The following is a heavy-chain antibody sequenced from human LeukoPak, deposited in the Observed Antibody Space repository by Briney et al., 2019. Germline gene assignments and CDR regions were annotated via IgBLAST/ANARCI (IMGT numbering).Heavy chain of an antibody. J-gene: IGHJ6*02. Sequence: SETLSLTCAVSGGSFSDSWWSWIRQPPGQGLEWIGEISHSGHTNYNPPLGSRLTISIETSKKQFSLKLTSVTAADTAIYYCAGDGYSSSWYSYYYGMDVWGQGTTVTVSS. CDR2: ISHSGHT. V-gene: IGHV4-34*01. CDR3: AGDGYSSSWYSYYYGMDV. D-gene: IGHD6-13*01. CDR1: GGSFSDSW.